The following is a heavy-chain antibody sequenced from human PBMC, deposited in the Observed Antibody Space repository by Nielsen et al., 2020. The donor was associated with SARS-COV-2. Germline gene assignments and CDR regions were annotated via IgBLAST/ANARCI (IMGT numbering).Heavy chain of an antibody. CDR2: IWYDGSNK. J-gene: IGHJ4*02. CDR3: ASGTGPYFDY. CDR1: GFTFSSHG. V-gene: IGHV3-33*01. D-gene: IGHD6-13*01. Sequence: GESLKISCAASGFTFSSHGMHWVRQAPGKGLEWVAVIWYDGSNKYYADSVKGRFTISRDNSKNTLYLQMNSLRAEDTAVYYCASGTGPYFDYWGQGTLVTVSS.